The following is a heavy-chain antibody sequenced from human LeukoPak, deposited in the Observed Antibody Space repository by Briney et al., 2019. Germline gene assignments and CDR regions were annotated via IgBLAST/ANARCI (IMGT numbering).Heavy chain of an antibody. Sequence: PGGSLRLSCAASGSTFSSYAMSWVRQAPGKGLEWVSAISGSGGSTYYADSVKGRFTISRDNSRNTLYLQMNSLRAEDTAVYYCAKGGSFYYDTSGYLYWGQGTLVTVSS. D-gene: IGHD3-22*01. CDR2: ISGSGGST. J-gene: IGHJ4*02. V-gene: IGHV3-23*01. CDR3: AKGGSFYYDTSGYLY. CDR1: GSTFSSYA.